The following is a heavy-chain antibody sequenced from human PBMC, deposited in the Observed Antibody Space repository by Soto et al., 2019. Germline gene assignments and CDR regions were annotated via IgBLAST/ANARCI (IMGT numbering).Heavy chain of an antibody. Sequence: SSETLSLTCTVSGASISSGGYYWSWIRQHPGKGLEWIGYIYYSGSTYYNPSLKSRVTISVDPSKNQFSLKLSSVTAADTAVYYCARNIYGGKFDYWGQGTLVTVSS. CDR1: GASISSGGYY. D-gene: IGHD4-17*01. CDR2: IYYSGST. J-gene: IGHJ4*02. CDR3: ARNIYGGKFDY. V-gene: IGHV4-31*03.